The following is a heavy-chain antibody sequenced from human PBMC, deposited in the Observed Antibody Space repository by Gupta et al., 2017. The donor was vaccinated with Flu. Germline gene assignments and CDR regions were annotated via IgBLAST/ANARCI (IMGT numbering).Heavy chain of an antibody. V-gene: IGHV3-21*01. Sequence: VRQAPGKGLEWVSSISSSSSYIYYADSVKGRFTISRDNAKNSLYLQMNSLRAEDTAVYYCARDGLSRRDPMYWGQGTLVTVSS. J-gene: IGHJ4*02. CDR2: ISSSSSYI. CDR3: ARDGLSRRDPMY.